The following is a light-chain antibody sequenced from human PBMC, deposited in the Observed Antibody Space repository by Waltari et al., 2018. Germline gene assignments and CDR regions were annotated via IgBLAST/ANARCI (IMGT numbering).Light chain of an antibody. V-gene: IGKV3-11*01. J-gene: IGKJ3*01. CDR1: QSVTTD. Sequence: EVVLTPSPATLSLSPGDRATLSCRASQSVTTDLAWYQQRPGQAPRLLIYDASARATGIPARFSGSGSGTDFTLTISGLEPEDFAVYYCHQRSNWPLTFGPGTKVDFK. CDR3: HQRSNWPLT. CDR2: DAS.